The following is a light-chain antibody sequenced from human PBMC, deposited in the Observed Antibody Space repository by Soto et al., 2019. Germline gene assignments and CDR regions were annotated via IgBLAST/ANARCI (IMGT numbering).Light chain of an antibody. Sequence: QSALTQPASVSGSPGQSITISCTGTSSDVGGYNYVSWYQQHPGKAPKLIIYYVSDRPSGVSNRFSGSKSGSTASLTISGLQAEDEADYYCSSYTSSSTVVFGGGTQLTVL. J-gene: IGLJ2*01. CDR2: YVS. CDR3: SSYTSSSTVV. CDR1: SSDVGGYNY. V-gene: IGLV2-14*03.